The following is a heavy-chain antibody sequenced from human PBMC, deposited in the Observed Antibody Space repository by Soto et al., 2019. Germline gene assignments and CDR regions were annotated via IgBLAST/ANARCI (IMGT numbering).Heavy chain of an antibody. Sequence: ASVKVSCKASDYPFTSYGISWVRQAPGQGLEWMGWISAYSGNTNYAQKLQGRVTMTTDTSTSTAYMELRSLRSDDTAVYYCARETRYCSGGSCYQSGVNWFDPWGQGTLVTVSS. CDR2: ISAYSGNT. CDR1: DYPFTSYG. D-gene: IGHD2-15*01. V-gene: IGHV1-18*01. CDR3: ARETRYCSGGSCYQSGVNWFDP. J-gene: IGHJ5*02.